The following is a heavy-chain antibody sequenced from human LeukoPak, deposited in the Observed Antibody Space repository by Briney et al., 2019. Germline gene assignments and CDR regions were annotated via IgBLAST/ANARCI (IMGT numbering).Heavy chain of an antibody. Sequence: GRSLRLSCATSGFSFDDIAMHWVRQAPGKGLEWVSGISRNSHSLGYADSVKGRFTISRDSAKRSLYLQMNSLRPEDTALYYCVKDKNGYNSYGMDVWGQGTTVTVSS. CDR2: ISRNSHSL. J-gene: IGHJ6*02. CDR3: VKDKNGYNSYGMDV. V-gene: IGHV3-9*01. D-gene: IGHD5-24*01. CDR1: GFSFDDIA.